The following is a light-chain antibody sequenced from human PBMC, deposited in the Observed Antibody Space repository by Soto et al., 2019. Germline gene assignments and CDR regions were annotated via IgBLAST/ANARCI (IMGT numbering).Light chain of an antibody. Sequence: QSVLTQPPSVSGAPGQRVTISCTGSSSNIGAGYDVHWYQQLPGTAPKLLIYGNSNRPSGVPDRFSCYKSGTSASLAITGLQAEDEADYYCQSYDSSLSGWVFGGWTQLTVL. CDR3: QSYDSSLSGWV. V-gene: IGLV1-40*01. CDR2: GNS. CDR1: SSNIGAGYD. J-gene: IGLJ3*02.